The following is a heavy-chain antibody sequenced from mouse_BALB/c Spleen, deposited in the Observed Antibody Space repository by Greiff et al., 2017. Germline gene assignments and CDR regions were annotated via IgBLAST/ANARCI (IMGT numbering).Heavy chain of an antibody. J-gene: IGHJ2*01. Sequence: QVQLQQSGAGLVRPGTSLKLSCSASGYAFTNYLIEWVNQRPGQGLEWIGVINPGSGGTNYNEKIKGKATLTADKSSSTTCMQLSSLTSDDSAVYYYGEDMYFDYWGQGTTLTVSS. CDR1: GYAFTNYL. V-gene: IGHV1-54*01. CDR3: GEDMYFDY. CDR2: INPGSGGT.